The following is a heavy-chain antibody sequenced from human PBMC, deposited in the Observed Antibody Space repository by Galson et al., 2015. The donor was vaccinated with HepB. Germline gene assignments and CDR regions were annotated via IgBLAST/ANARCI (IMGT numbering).Heavy chain of an antibody. CDR3: ARGSGESADWELLRGVIFDY. CDR2: IIPIFGTA. J-gene: IGHJ4*02. Sequence: SVKVSCKASGGTFSSYAISWVRQAPGQGLEWMGGIIPIFGTANYAQKFQGRVTITADESTSTAYMELSSLRSEDTALYYCARGSGESADWELLRGVIFDYWGQRTLVTVSS. D-gene: IGHD1-26*01. CDR1: GGTFSSYA. V-gene: IGHV1-69*13.